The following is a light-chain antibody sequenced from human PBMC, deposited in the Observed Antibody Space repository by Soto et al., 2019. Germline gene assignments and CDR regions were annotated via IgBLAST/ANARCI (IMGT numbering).Light chain of an antibody. J-gene: IGKJ5*01. CDR2: DAS. Sequence: EIVLTQSPATLSLSPGERATLSCRASQSVGSNLAWYQQKPGQAPRLFIYDASSRATGIPARSSGSGSGTDFTLTISSLEPEDFAVYYCQQRSKWPITFGQGTRLEIK. CDR1: QSVGSN. V-gene: IGKV3-11*01. CDR3: QQRSKWPIT.